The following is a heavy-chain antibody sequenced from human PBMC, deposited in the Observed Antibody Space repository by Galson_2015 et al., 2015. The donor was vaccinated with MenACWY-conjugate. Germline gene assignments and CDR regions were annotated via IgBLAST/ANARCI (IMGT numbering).Heavy chain of an antibody. CDR3: ARGGQYNSSPFDY. Sequence: SLRLSCAASGFTYSDYAMNWVRQVPGKGLEWVSLISGSGISAYYADSVKGRFTISRDNSKNTLYVQMDGLRAEDTALYYCARGGQYNSSPFDYWGRGTLVIVSS. CDR2: ISGSGISA. D-gene: IGHD6-13*01. CDR1: GFTYSDYA. J-gene: IGHJ4*02. V-gene: IGHV3-23*01.